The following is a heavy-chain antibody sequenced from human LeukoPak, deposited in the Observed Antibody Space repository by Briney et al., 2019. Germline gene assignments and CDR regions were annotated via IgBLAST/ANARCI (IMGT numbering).Heavy chain of an antibody. CDR1: GGSISSYY. CDR2: IYYSVST. J-gene: IGHJ3*02. Sequence: SETLSLTCTVSGGSISSYYWSWIRQPPGKGLEWIGYIYYSVSTNYNPSLKSRVTISVDTSKNQFSLKLSSVTAADTAVYYCARDDILTGYLGPDAFDIWGQGTMVTVSS. V-gene: IGHV4-59*01. CDR3: ARDDILTGYLGPDAFDI. D-gene: IGHD3-9*01.